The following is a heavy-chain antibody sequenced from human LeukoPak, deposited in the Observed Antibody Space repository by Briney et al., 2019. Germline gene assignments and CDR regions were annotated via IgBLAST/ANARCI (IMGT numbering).Heavy chain of an antibody. CDR3: ARDLHLNYYDSSGQRGLDY. CDR1: GFTFSSYS. CDR2: ISSSSSYI. J-gene: IGHJ4*02. D-gene: IGHD3-22*01. V-gene: IGHV3-21*01. Sequence: GGSLRLSCAASGFTFSSYSMNWVRQAPGKGLEWVSSISSSSSYIYYADSVKGRFTISRDNAKNSLYLQMNSLRAEDTAVYYCARDLHLNYYDSSGQRGLDYWGQGTLVTVSS.